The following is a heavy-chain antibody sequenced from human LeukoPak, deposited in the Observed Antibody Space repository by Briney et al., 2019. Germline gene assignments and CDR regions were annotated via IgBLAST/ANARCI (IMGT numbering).Heavy chain of an antibody. CDR3: ARDAIVGATNWFDP. V-gene: IGHV4-59*01. CDR2: IYYSGST. Sequence: SETLSLTCTVSGGSISSYYWCWIRQPPGKGLEWIGYIYYSGSTNYNPSLKSRVTISVDTSKNQLSLKLSSVTAADTAVYYCARDAIVGATNWFDPWGQGTLVTVSS. CDR1: GGSISSYY. D-gene: IGHD1-26*01. J-gene: IGHJ5*02.